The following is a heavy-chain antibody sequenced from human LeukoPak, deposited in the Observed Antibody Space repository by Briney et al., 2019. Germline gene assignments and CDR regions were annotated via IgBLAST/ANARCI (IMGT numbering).Heavy chain of an antibody. CDR2: IIPILGIA. Sequence: SVKVSCKASGGTFSSYAISWVRQAPGQGLEWMGRIIPILGIANYAQKFQGRVTITADKSTSTAYMELSSLRSEDTAVYYCARDLATDSSGYYLDYWGQGTLVTVSS. J-gene: IGHJ4*02. D-gene: IGHD3-22*01. CDR1: GGTFSSYA. V-gene: IGHV1-69*04. CDR3: ARDLATDSSGYYLDY.